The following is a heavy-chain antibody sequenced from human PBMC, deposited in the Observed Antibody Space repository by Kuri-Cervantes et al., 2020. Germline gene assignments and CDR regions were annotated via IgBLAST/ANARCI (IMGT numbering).Heavy chain of an antibody. Sequence: GESLKISCAASGFTFDDYAMHWVRQAPGKGLVWVSRINRDGSSTSNADSVKGRFTISRDNAKNTVYLQMNSLRAEDTAVYYCARDQWLVPRGFDYWGQGTLVTVSS. CDR1: GFTFDDYA. D-gene: IGHD6-19*01. CDR3: ARDQWLVPRGFDY. V-gene: IGHV3-74*01. J-gene: IGHJ4*02. CDR2: INRDGSST.